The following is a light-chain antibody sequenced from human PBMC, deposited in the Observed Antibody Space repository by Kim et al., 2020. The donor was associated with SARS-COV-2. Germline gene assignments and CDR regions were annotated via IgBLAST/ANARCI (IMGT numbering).Light chain of an antibody. CDR3: QQCNSTPLT. J-gene: IGKJ3*01. V-gene: IGKV1-39*01. CDR2: GES. CDR1: QNITNY. Sequence: DIPMTPSPSFLSASVGDRVTINCRTSQNITNYLNWYQQKPGKAPKVLIYGESSLHSGVPSRFSGSGSVTDFSLTISSLQPEDFATYYCQQCNSTPLTFGEGTRVDIK.